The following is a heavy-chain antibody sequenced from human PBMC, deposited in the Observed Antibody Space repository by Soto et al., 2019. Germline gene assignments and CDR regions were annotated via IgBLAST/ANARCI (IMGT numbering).Heavy chain of an antibody. Sequence: SETLSLTCTVSGGSISGSSYYWGWIRQPPGKGLEWIGTIYYSGAAYYNPSLQSRVTISVDTSSNQFSLKLSSVTAADTAVYYCARDEYSSGWLDYWGQGTLVTVSS. CDR1: GGSISGSSYY. CDR3: ARDEYSSGWLDY. D-gene: IGHD6-19*01. CDR2: IYYSGAA. V-gene: IGHV4-39*07. J-gene: IGHJ4*02.